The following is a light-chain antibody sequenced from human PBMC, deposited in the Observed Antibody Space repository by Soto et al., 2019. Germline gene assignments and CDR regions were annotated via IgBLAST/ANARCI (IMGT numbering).Light chain of an antibody. CDR1: QSVLYSSNNKNY. J-gene: IGKJ1*01. CDR3: QQYYITPRT. Sequence: DIVMTQSPDSLAVSLGERATINCKSSQSVLYSSNNKNYLAWYQQKPGQPPKLLIYWASTRESGVPDRFSGSGSGTDFTLTIISLQAEDVAVYYCQQYYITPRTFGQGTKVEIK. V-gene: IGKV4-1*01. CDR2: WAS.